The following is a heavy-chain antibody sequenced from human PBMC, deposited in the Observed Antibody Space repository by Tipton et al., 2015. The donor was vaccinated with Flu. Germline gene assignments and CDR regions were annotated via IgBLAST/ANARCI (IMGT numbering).Heavy chain of an antibody. J-gene: IGHJ5*01. Sequence: GLVKPSETLSLTCSVSGDSIGSGYFWGWIRQAPGEGLEWIGNVHRAGNPYYNPSHKSRVTISVDTSKIQFYLRLASVTAADTAVYCCARRDYSNYGSEPKNWFDSWGQGFRVTVSS. CDR1: GDSIGSGYF. CDR3: ARRDYSNYGSEPKNWFDS. D-gene: IGHD4-11*01. CDR2: VHRAGNP. V-gene: IGHV4-38-2*01.